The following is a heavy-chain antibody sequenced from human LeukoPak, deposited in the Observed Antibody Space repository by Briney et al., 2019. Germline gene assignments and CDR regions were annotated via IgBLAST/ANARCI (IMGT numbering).Heavy chain of an antibody. D-gene: IGHD6-13*01. J-gene: IGHJ3*02. CDR1: GFTFSSYG. CDR3: ARYIAAAIDAFDI. Sequence: GGSLRLSCAASGFTFSSYGMHWVRQAPGKGLEWVSSISSSSSYIYYADSVKGRFTISRDNAKNSLYLQMNSLRAEDTAVYYCARYIAAAIDAFDIWGQGTMVTVSS. CDR2: ISSSSSYI. V-gene: IGHV3-21*01.